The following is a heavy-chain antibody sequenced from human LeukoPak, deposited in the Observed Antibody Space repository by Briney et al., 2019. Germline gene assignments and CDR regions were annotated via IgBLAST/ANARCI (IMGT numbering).Heavy chain of an antibody. Sequence: GGSLRLSCAASGFTFSSYSMNWVRQAPGKGLEWVSSISSSGSYIYYADSVKGRFTISRDNAKNSLYLQMNSLRAEDTAVYYCARVRCSSTSCYLNDYWGQGTLVTVSS. V-gene: IGHV3-21*01. CDR3: ARVRCSSTSCYLNDY. D-gene: IGHD2-2*01. CDR1: GFTFSSYS. J-gene: IGHJ4*02. CDR2: ISSSGSYI.